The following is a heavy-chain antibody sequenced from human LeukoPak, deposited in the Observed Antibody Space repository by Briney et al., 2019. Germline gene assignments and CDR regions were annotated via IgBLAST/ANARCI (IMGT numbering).Heavy chain of an antibody. D-gene: IGHD6-13*01. V-gene: IGHV4-59*01. CDR1: GGSISSYY. CDR2: IYYSGST. J-gene: IGHJ6*03. Sequence: SETLSLTCTVSGGSISSYYWSWLRQPPGKGLEWIGYIYYSGSTNYNPSLKSRVTISVDTSKNQFSLKLSSVTAADTAVYYCARLSSSWSYYYYYYMDVWGKGTTVTISS. CDR3: ARLSSSWSYYYYYYMDV.